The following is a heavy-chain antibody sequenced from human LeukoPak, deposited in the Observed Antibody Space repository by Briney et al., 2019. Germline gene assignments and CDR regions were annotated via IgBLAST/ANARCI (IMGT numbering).Heavy chain of an antibody. CDR3: VRVLCNWNGCGGAQGAFDI. V-gene: IGHV1-46*01. D-gene: IGHD1-20*01. CDR2: INPSGGST. CDR1: GYTFTSYY. Sequence: ASVKVSCKASGYTFTSYYMHWVRQAPGQGLEWMGIINPSGGSTSYAQKFQGRVTMTRDMSTSTVYMKLSSLRSEDTAVYYCVRVLCNWNGCGGAQGAFDIWGQGTMVTVSS. J-gene: IGHJ3*02.